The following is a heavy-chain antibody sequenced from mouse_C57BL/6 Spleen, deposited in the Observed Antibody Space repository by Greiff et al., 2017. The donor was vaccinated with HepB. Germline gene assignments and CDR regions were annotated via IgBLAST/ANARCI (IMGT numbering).Heavy chain of an antibody. Sequence: EVHLVESGGGLVKPGGSLKLSCAASGFTFSSYAMSWVRQTPEKRLEWVATISDGGSYTYYPDNVKGRFTISRDNAKNNLYLQMSHLKSEDTAMYYCARDELGGFDYWGQGTTLTVSS. V-gene: IGHV5-4*01. CDR2: ISDGGSYT. CDR3: ARDELGGFDY. J-gene: IGHJ2*01. CDR1: GFTFSSYA. D-gene: IGHD4-1*01.